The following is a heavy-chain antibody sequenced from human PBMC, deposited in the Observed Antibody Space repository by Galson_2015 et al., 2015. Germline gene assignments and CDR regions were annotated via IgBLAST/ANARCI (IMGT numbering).Heavy chain of an antibody. J-gene: IGHJ4*02. CDR2: ISSSSSYI. CDR3: ARTTGTTSPTQY. D-gene: IGHD1-1*01. V-gene: IGHV3-21*01. CDR1: GFTFSSYS. Sequence: SLRLSCAASGFTFSSYSMNWVRQAPGKGLEWVSSISSSSSYIYYADSVKGRFTISRDNAKNSLYLQMNSLRAEDTAVYYCARTTGTTSPTQYWGQGTLITVSS.